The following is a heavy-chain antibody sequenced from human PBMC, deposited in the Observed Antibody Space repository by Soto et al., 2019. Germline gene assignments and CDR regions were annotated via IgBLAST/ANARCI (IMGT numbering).Heavy chain of an antibody. V-gene: IGHV4-34*01. J-gene: IGHJ6*02. CDR3: ARKRGYYYGMDV. Sequence: SDPLSLIYAVYVVEFRGDDWSWIRQPPGKAVAWIGEINQSGSTNYNPTLKSRVTISVDTSKSQFSLKLSSVTAADTAVYYCARKRGYYYGMDVWGQGTTVTVSS. CDR1: VVEFRGDD. CDR2: INQSGST. D-gene: IGHD3-10*01.